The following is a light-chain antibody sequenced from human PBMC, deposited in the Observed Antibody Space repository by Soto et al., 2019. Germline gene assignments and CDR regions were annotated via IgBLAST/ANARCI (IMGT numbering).Light chain of an antibody. CDR3: QHYGTSQIT. CDR1: QSVSSEF. V-gene: IGKV3-20*01. J-gene: IGKJ5*01. CDR2: DTS. Sequence: EIVLTQSPATLSLSPGDGATLSCRASQSVSSEFITWYQQKPGQPPRLLIHDTSSRATGIPDRFSGSGAGTDFTLTISRLEPEDFAVYYCQHYGTSQITFGQGTRLEIK.